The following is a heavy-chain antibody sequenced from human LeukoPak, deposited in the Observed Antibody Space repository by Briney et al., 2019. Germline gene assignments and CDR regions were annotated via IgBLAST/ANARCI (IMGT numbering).Heavy chain of an antibody. CDR1: GYTFTSYG. J-gene: IGHJ4*02. V-gene: IGHV1-18*04. CDR3: ASSRAGGYFDY. Sequence: ASVKVSCKASGYTFTSYGISWVRQAPGEGLEWMGWISAYNGNTNYAQKLQGRVTMTTDTSTSTAYMELRSLRSDDPAVYYCASSRAGGYFDYWGQGTLVTVSS. D-gene: IGHD3-16*01. CDR2: ISAYNGNT.